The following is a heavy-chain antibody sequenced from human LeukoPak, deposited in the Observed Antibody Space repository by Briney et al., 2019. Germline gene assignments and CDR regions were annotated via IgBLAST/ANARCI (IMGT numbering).Heavy chain of an antibody. CDR2: IYYSGST. J-gene: IGHJ3*02. CDR3: ARPLSGSSSWHGDAFDI. V-gene: IGHV4-39*01. CDR1: GGSISSSTYY. D-gene: IGHD6-13*01. Sequence: PSETLSLTCTVSGGSISSSTYYWGWIRQPPGKGLEWIGSIYYSGSTYYTASLKSRVTISADTSKNQFSLKLSSVTAADTAVYYCARPLSGSSSWHGDAFDIWGQGTMVTVSS.